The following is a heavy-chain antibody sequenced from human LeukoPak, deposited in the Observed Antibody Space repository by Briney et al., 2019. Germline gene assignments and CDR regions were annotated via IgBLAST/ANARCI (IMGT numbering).Heavy chain of an antibody. Sequence: GGSLRLSCAASGFVFSNNWMYWVRQAPGRGLVWVSRINSDGSSIAYADSVKGRFTISRDNAKNTLFLQMNSLTVEDTAMYYCAKDLSWGATDYWGQGTLVTVSS. CDR3: AKDLSWGATDY. V-gene: IGHV3-74*01. CDR1: GFVFSNNW. J-gene: IGHJ4*02. CDR2: INSDGSSI. D-gene: IGHD6-13*01.